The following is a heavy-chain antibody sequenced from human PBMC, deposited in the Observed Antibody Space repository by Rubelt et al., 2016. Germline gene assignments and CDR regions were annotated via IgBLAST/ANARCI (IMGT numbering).Heavy chain of an antibody. CDR2: ITHSGST. CDR1: GGSFSGYY. J-gene: IGHJ4*02. D-gene: IGHD3-3*01. Sequence: QVQLQQWGAGLLKPSETLSLTCAVYGGSFSGYYWSWIRQPPGKGLEWIGEITHSGSTNYTPSLKSRVTISLDTSKNQLSLGLRSGTAADTAVYYCARFGVSPDYPVDFWGQGTLVSVSS. CDR3: ARFGVSPDYPVDF. V-gene: IGHV4-34*02.